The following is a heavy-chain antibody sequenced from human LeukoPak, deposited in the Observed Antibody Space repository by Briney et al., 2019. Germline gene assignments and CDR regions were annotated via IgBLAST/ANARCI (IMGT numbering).Heavy chain of an antibody. D-gene: IGHD5-12*01. Sequence: SETLSLTCTVSGGSISSYYWGWIRQPPGKRLEWSGYIYYSGSTNYNPSLKRRVTIPVDTSKNQLSLKLSSVTAADTAVYYCARERGYSGYDSVEYDAFDIWGQGTMVTVSS. CDR3: ARERGYSGYDSVEYDAFDI. V-gene: IGHV4-59*01. J-gene: IGHJ3*02. CDR1: GGSISSYY. CDR2: IYYSGST.